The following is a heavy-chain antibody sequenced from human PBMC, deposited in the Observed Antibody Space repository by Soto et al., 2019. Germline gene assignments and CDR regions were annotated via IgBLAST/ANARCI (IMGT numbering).Heavy chain of an antibody. CDR1: GFSFSTYP. CDR3: AKILSTVTTYYYGMDA. J-gene: IGHJ6*02. Sequence: LRLSCAASGFSFSTYPMVWVRQAPGKRLEAVSSISGSGDKTYYKDSVKGRFTISRDNSKNTVDLQMNSLRPEDTAVYYCAKILSTVTTYYYGMDAWGQGTTVTVSS. V-gene: IGHV3-23*01. D-gene: IGHD4-17*01. CDR2: ISGSGDKT.